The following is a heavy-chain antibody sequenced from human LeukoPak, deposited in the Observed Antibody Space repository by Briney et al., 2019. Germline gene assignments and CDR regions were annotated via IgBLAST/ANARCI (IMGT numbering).Heavy chain of an antibody. V-gene: IGHV4-34*01. Sequence: TSETLSLTWAVYGGSFSGYYWSWIRQPPGKGLEWIGEINHSGSTNYNPSLKSRVTISVDTSKNQFSLKLSSVTAADTAVYYCASLYVVPAATRGHYYYGMDVWGQGTTVTVSS. CDR2: INHSGST. CDR1: GGSFSGYY. J-gene: IGHJ6*02. D-gene: IGHD2-2*01. CDR3: ASLYVVPAATRGHYYYGMDV.